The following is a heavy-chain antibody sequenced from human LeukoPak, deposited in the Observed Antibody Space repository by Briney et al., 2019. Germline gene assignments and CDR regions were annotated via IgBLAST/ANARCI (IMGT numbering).Heavy chain of an antibody. CDR2: IYPGDSET. V-gene: IGHV5-51*01. J-gene: IGHJ5*02. CDR1: GYTFSTYW. CDR3: ARHGSQWLENWFDP. Sequence: RGESLKISCKGSGYTFSTYWIGWVRQMPGKGLEWMGIIYPGDSETRYSPSFQGQVTISADKSISTAYLQWSSLKASDTAMYYCARHGSQWLENWFDPWGQGTLVTVSS. D-gene: IGHD6-19*01.